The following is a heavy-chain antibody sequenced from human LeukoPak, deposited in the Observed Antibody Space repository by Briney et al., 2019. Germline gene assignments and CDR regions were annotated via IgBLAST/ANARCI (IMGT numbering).Heavy chain of an antibody. D-gene: IGHD2-15*01. Sequence: SETLSLTCTVSGGSISSYYWSWIRQPPGKGLEWIGYIYYSGSTNYNPSLKSRVTISVDTSKNQFSLKLSSVTAADTAVYYCARCVDYYYYGMDAWGQGTTVTVSS. CDR3: ARCVDYYYYGMDA. CDR1: GGSISSYY. J-gene: IGHJ6*02. V-gene: IGHV4-59*01. CDR2: IYYSGST.